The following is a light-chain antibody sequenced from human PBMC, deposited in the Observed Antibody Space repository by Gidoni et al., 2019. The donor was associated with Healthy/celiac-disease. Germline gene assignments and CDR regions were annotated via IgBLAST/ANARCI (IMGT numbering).Light chain of an antibody. CDR1: QSISCY. CDR2: TTS. J-gene: IGKJ2*01. V-gene: IGKV1-39*01. CDR3: QQSYSTPYT. Sequence: DIQMPQCPSSLSAAVGDGVTITCRASQSISCYLKWYQQKTGKAPKLLIDTTSSLQSVVPSRISGSGGGADCLLTISSLQPEVFATYYCQQSYSTPYTFGQGTKLEIK.